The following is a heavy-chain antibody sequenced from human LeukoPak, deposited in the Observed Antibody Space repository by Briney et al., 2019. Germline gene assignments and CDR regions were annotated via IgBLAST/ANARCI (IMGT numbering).Heavy chain of an antibody. V-gene: IGHV3-23*01. Sequence: PGGSLRLSCAASGFTFSSFGMSWVRQAPGKGLEWVSTISGSGIYTHYADSVKGRFTISRDNSENTLYLQMNSLGAEDTAVYYCAKRPYYDSSAYSSGEFDYWGQGTLVTVSS. CDR2: ISGSGIYT. J-gene: IGHJ4*02. CDR3: AKRPYYDSSAYSSGEFDY. CDR1: GFTFSSFG. D-gene: IGHD3-22*01.